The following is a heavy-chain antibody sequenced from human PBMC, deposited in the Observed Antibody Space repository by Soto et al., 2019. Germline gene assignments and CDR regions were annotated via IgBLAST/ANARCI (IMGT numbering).Heavy chain of an antibody. CDR3: SIDLSWYTP. CDR1: GFTFSDHA. V-gene: IGHV3-23*01. Sequence: EVQLLESGGGLVQPGGSLRLSCTASGFTFSDHAMTWVRQAPGKGLEWLSGISGGGSGESYADSVKGRFTVSRANSNTTLFLQMASLRLENTTVSSFSIDLSWYTPWGQGTLVTLSS. CDR2: ISGGGSGE. D-gene: IGHD1-20*01. J-gene: IGHJ5*02.